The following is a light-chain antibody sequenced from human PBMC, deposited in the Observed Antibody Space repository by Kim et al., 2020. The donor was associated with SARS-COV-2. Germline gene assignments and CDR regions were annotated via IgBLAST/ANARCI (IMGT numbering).Light chain of an antibody. CDR1: SSDIGFSNY. V-gene: IGLV2-14*01. CDR2: DVN. CDR3: SSFTSSSTYV. J-gene: IGLJ1*01. Sequence: QSALTQPASVSGSPGQSITISCTGTSSDIGFSNYVSWYQQHPGKAPKLMIYDVNKWPSGVSNRFSGSKSGNTASLTISGLQAEDEADYYCSSFTSSSTYVFGTGTKVTVL.